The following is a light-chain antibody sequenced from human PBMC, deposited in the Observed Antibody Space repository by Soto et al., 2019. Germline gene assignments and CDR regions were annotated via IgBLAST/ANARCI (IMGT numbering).Light chain of an antibody. Sequence: EILLTQSPATLPVSPGERATLSCRASQSVGSNLAWYQHKPGQTPRLLIYDTSTRATGVPARFSGSRSGPEFTLTITSLQPDDFATYYCQQYNSYSWTFGQGTKVDIK. CDR2: DTS. CDR3: QQYNSYSWT. CDR1: QSVGSN. V-gene: IGKV3-15*01. J-gene: IGKJ1*01.